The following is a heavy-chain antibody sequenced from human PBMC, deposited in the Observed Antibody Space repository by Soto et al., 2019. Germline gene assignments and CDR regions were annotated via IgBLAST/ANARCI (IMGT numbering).Heavy chain of an antibody. D-gene: IGHD3-22*01. J-gene: IGHJ6*02. CDR3: ARYYYDKSGVTKYYYGMDV. CDR1: GFTFSTYS. CDR2: ISTSSSYI. Sequence: EVQLVESGGGLVQPGGSLRLSCAASGFTFSTYSMNWVRQAPGKGLEWVSSISTSSSYIYYADSVKGRFTISRDNAKNSLYLQMNSLRAEDTAVYYCARYYYDKSGVTKYYYGMDVWGQGTTVTVSS. V-gene: IGHV3-21*01.